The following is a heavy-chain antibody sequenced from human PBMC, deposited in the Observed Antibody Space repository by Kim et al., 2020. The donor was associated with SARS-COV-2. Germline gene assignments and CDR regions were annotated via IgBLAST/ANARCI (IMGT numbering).Heavy chain of an antibody. CDR3: ARERGSGWSDYYGMDV. CDR2: IKQDGSEK. CDR1: GFTFSSYW. J-gene: IGHJ6*02. V-gene: IGHV3-7*01. Sequence: GGSLRLSCAASGFTFSSYWMSWVRQAPGKGLEWVANIKQDGSEKYYVDSVKGRFTISRDNAKNSLYLQMNSLRAEDTAVYYCARERGSGWSDYYGMDVWGQGTTVTVSS. D-gene: IGHD6-19*01.